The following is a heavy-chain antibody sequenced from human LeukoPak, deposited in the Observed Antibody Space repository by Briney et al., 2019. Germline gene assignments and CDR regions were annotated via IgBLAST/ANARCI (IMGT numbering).Heavy chain of an antibody. V-gene: IGHV3-23*01. CDR1: GFTFSTFG. Sequence: GGSLRLSCEASGFTFSTFGMNWVRQAPGKGLEWVSAISGSGSSTYYADSVKGRFTISRDNSKNTLYLQMNSLRAEDTALYYCAKRDGYNSNPLKDWGQGTLVTVSS. CDR2: ISGSGSST. D-gene: IGHD5-24*01. CDR3: AKRDGYNSNPLKD. J-gene: IGHJ4*02.